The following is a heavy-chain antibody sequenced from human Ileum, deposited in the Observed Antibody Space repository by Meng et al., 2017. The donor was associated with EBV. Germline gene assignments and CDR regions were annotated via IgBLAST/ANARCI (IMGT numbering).Heavy chain of an antibody. Sequence: QGSVHESGPRLVKPSGTLSLTCSVSDDSTIRSNWWSWVRQPPGKGLEWIGEILHAGVTNYNPSLKSRVSMSVDRSRIQASLNLNSVTAADTAIYYCARGEDYTWDVWGQGILVTVSS. CDR2: ILHAGVT. J-gene: IGHJ4*02. CDR1: DDSTIRSNW. CDR3: ARGEDYTWDV. V-gene: IGHV4-4*02. D-gene: IGHD3-16*01.